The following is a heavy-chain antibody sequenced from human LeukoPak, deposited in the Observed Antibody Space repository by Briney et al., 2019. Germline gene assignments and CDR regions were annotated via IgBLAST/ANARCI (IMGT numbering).Heavy chain of an antibody. V-gene: IGHV4-30-4*08. CDR1: GGSISSGDYY. CDR2: IYYSGST. D-gene: IGHD3-10*01. Sequence: PSQTLSLXCTVSGGSISSGDYYWSWSRQPPGKGLEWIGYIYYSGSTYYNPSLKSRVTISVDTSKNQFSLKLSSVTAADTAVYYCARGDYYGSGSYHWGQGTLVTVSS. J-gene: IGHJ5*02. CDR3: ARGDYYGSGSYH.